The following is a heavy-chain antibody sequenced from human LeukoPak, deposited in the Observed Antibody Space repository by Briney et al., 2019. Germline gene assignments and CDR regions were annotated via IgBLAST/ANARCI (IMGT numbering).Heavy chain of an antibody. CDR3: ARLFSTAHY. CDR1: GFTFSSYA. V-gene: IGHV3-48*03. D-gene: IGHD2-21*01. Sequence: TGGSLRLSCAASGFTFSSYAMNWVRQAPGKGLEWVSLISSSGSTIYYADSVKGRFTISRDNAKNSLYLQMNSLRAEDTAVYYCARLFSTAHYWGQGALVTVSS. CDR2: ISSSGSTI. J-gene: IGHJ4*02.